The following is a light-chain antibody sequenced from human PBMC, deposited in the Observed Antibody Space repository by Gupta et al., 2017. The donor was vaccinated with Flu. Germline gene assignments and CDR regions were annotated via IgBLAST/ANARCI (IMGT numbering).Light chain of an antibody. CDR3: QQYYSTPWT. J-gene: IGKJ1*01. CDR2: WAS. V-gene: IGKV4-1*01. CDR1: QSVLYRSTNKNY. Sequence: DIVMTQSPDSLPVSLGGRATINCKSSQSVLYRSTNKNYLAWYQQKSGQPPKLLFYWASTRESGVPDRFSGSGSGTDFTLTISSLQAEDVATYFCQQYYSTPWTFGQGTKVEIK.